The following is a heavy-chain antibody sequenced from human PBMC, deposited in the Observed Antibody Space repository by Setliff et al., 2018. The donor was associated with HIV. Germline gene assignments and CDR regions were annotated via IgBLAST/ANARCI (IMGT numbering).Heavy chain of an antibody. V-gene: IGHV1-69-2*01. D-gene: IGHD3-22*01. CDR3: ARCMTMTGNWFDP. CDR2: VDPEDGET. J-gene: IGHJ5*02. CDR1: GYTFTDYY. Sequence: ASVKVSCKASGYTFTDYYMHWVQQAPGKGLEWMGRVDPEDGETIHSEKFQGRVTITADTSISTAYMELSSLRSDDTAVYYCARCMTMTGNWFDPWGQGTLVTVSS.